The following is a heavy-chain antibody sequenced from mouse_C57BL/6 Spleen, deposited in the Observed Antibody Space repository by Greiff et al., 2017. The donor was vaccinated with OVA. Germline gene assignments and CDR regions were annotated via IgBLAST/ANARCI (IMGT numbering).Heavy chain of an antibody. J-gene: IGHJ4*01. CDR1: GFTFSSYG. Sequence: EVKVVESGGDLVKPGGSLKLSCAASGFTFSSYGMSWVRQTPDKRLEWVATISSGGSYTYYPDSVKGRFTISRDNAKNTLYLQMSSLKSEDTAMYYCARTPTVNYAMDYWGQGTSVTVSS. D-gene: IGHD1-1*01. CDR3: ARTPTVNYAMDY. CDR2: ISSGGSYT. V-gene: IGHV5-6*01.